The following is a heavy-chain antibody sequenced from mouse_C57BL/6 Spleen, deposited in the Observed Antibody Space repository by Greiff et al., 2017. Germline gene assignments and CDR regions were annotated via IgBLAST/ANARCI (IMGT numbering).Heavy chain of an antibody. Sequence: VKLQESGAELVRPGASVKLSCKASGYTFTDYYINWVKQRPGQGLEWIARIYPGSGNTYYNEKFKGKATLTAEKSSSTAYMQLSSLTSEDSAVYFCARGEGSRFAYWGQGTLVTVSA. CDR1: GYTFTDYY. J-gene: IGHJ3*01. CDR3: ARGEGSRFAY. CDR2: IYPGSGNT. V-gene: IGHV1-76*01.